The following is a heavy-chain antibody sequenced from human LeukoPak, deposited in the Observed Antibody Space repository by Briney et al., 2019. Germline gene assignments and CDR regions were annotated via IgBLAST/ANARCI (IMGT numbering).Heavy chain of an antibody. D-gene: IGHD3-22*01. J-gene: IGHJ4*02. CDR2: ISAYNGNT. Sequence: GASVKVSCKASGYTFTSYGISWVRQAPGQGLEWMGWISAYNGNTNYAQKLQGRVTMTTDTSTSTAYMELRSLRSDDTAVYYCARAPSYYEWGSSGYYYANFDYWGQGTLVTVSS. CDR3: ARAPSYYEWGSSGYYYANFDY. V-gene: IGHV1-18*01. CDR1: GYTFTSYG.